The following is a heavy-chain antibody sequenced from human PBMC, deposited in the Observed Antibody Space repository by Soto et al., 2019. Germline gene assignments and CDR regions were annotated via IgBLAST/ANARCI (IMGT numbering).Heavy chain of an antibody. J-gene: IGHJ4*02. D-gene: IGHD3-3*01. CDR2: NYYSGST. CDR3: ARQLPSYTIFGVVTTFDY. V-gene: IGHV4-59*08. CDR1: GGSISSYY. Sequence: PSETLSLTCTVSGGSISSYYWSWIRQPPGKGLEWIGYNYYSGSTNYNPSLKSRITISVDTSKNQFSLKLNSVTAADTAVFYFARQLPSYTIFGVVTTFDYWGQGTLVTVSS.